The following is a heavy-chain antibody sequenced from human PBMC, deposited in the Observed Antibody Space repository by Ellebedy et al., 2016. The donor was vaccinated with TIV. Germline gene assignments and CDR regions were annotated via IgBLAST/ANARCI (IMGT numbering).Heavy chain of an antibody. CDR3: AKAGGEQWLAFDY. V-gene: IGHV3-23*01. D-gene: IGHD6-19*01. CDR2: ISNTGSRT. J-gene: IGHJ4*02. CDR1: GFSFNSYA. Sequence: GESLKISCAASGFSFNSYAMSWVRQAPGKGLEWVSTISNTGSRTYYADSVEGRFIISRDNSKRTLFLQMNSLRAEDTAVYYCAKAGGEQWLAFDYWGQGTLVTVSS.